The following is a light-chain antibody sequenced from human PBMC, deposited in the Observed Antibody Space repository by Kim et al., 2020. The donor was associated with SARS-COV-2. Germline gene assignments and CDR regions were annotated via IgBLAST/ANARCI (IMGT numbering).Light chain of an antibody. V-gene: IGKV4-1*01. Sequence: ERATINCKSSQNLLSQSLNYLAWYQQKPGQSPQLLISWASTRASGVPDRFSGSGSGTDFTLTISSLQAEDVAVYYCQHYYSAPLTFGGGTKVDIK. CDR2: WAS. CDR1: QNLLSQSLNY. CDR3: QHYYSAPLT. J-gene: IGKJ4*01.